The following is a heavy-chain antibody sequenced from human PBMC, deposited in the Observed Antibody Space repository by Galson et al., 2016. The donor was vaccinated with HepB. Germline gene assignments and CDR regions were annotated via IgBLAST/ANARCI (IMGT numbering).Heavy chain of an antibody. D-gene: IGHD2-15*01. CDR1: GDSVSSGNYY. CDR2: VYYSGST. CDR3: ASLGYCGGGTCSSTSFS. V-gene: IGHV4-61*01. J-gene: IGHJ5*02. Sequence: ETLSLTCTVSGDSVSSGNYYWSWIRQPPGRGLEWIGYVYYSGSTNYNPALKSRVTVSADTSKNQYSLALRSVTAADTAVYYCASLGYCGGGTCSSTSFSWGQGTLVTVSS.